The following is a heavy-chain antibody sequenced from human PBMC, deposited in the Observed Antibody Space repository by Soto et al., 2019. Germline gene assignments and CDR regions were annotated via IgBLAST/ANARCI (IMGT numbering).Heavy chain of an antibody. V-gene: IGHV1-18*01. CDR2: ISANNGNT. J-gene: IGHJ6*01. CDR3: VRDLGIVVVTATPSYYYAMDV. CDR1: GYTVTSHG. D-gene: IGHD2-21*02. Sequence: QVQLVQSGAEVKKPGASVKVSCKASGYTVTSHGISWVRQAPGQGLEWMGWISANNGNTNYAQKFQGRVTMTTDTSTSTAYMELRSLRSDDTAVYYCVRDLGIVVVTATPSYYYAMDVW.